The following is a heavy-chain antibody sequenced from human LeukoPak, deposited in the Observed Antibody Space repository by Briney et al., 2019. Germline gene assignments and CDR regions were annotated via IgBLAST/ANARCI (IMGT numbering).Heavy chain of an antibody. CDR3: ARDGYSRGWAFDY. J-gene: IGHJ4*02. D-gene: IGHD5-18*01. CDR1: GFTFGDYA. CDR2: ISYDGSNK. V-gene: IGHV3-30-3*01. Sequence: GGSLRLSCTASGFTFGDYAMSWVRQAPGKGLEWVAVISYDGSNKYYADSVKGRFTISRDNSKNTLYLQMNSLRAEDTAVYYCARDGYSRGWAFDYWGQGTLVTVSS.